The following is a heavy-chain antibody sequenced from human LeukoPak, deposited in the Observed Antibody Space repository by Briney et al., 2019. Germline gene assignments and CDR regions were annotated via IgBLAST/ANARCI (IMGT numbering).Heavy chain of an antibody. Sequence: GGSLRLSCAAAGFTFSSYAMSWVRQAPGKGLEWVANIKQDGSEKYYVDSVKGRFTISRDNAKNSLYLQMNSLRAEDTAVYYCARDQGGSYYYGMDVWGQGTTVTVSS. V-gene: IGHV3-7*01. J-gene: IGHJ6*02. CDR1: GFTFSSYA. CDR2: IKQDGSEK. CDR3: ARDQGGSYYYGMDV. D-gene: IGHD1-26*01.